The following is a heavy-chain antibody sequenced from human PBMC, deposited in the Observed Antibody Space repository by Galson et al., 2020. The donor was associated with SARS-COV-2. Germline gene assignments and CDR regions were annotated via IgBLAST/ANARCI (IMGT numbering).Heavy chain of an antibody. Sequence: SETLSLTCSVSGGSISSGSYYWTWIRQPAGKGLEWIGRMYTSGRTNYNPSLKGRVPISEDTSKNQFSLKLSSVTAADTAVYYCARYDCRSTSCFDGWFDSWGQGTLVTVSS. V-gene: IGHV4-61*02. D-gene: IGHD2-2*01. J-gene: IGHJ5*01. CDR1: GGSISSGSYY. CDR3: ARYDCRSTSCFDGWFDS. CDR2: MYTSGRT.